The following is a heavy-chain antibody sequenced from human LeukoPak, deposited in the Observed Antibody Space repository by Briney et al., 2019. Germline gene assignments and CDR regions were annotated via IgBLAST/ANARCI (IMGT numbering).Heavy chain of an antibody. CDR1: GFIFSDYY. Sequence: GGSLRLSCAASGFIFSDYYMSWIRQAPAKGLEWVSYISSGGSTIYYADSVKGRFTISRDNAKNSLYLQMNSLRAEDTAVYYCARQHYYDSSGYHAFDIWGQGTMVTVSS. J-gene: IGHJ3*02. CDR3: ARQHYYDSSGYHAFDI. D-gene: IGHD3-22*01. V-gene: IGHV3-11*04. CDR2: ISSGGSTI.